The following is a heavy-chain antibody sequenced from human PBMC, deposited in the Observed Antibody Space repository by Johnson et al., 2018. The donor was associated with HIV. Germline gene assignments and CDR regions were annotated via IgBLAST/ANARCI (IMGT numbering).Heavy chain of an antibody. Sequence: VQLVESGGGLIQPGGSLRLSCAASGFTVSSNYMSWVRQAPGKGLEWVSVIYSGGSTYYADSVKGGFTNSNDNSKNTLYLQMNSRRAEDTAVYYCAREMVRGRPIAFDIWGQGTMVTVSS. J-gene: IGHJ3*02. CDR1: GFTVSSNY. CDR2: IYSGGST. CDR3: AREMVRGRPIAFDI. V-gene: IGHV3-53*01. D-gene: IGHD3-10*01.